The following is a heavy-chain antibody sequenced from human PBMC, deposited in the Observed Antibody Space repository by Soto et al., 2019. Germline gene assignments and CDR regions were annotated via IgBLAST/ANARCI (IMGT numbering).Heavy chain of an antibody. CDR1: GYTFTSYA. J-gene: IGHJ4*02. CDR2: INAGNGDT. D-gene: IGHD5-18*01. CDR3: ARDPGYSYGDN. Sequence: QVQLVQSGAEVKKPGASVKVSCKASGYTFTSYAMHWVRQAPGQRLEWMGWINAGNGDTKYSQKFQGRVTITRDTSASTAYMELSSLRSEDTAVYYCARDPGYSYGDNWGQGTLVTVSS. V-gene: IGHV1-3*01.